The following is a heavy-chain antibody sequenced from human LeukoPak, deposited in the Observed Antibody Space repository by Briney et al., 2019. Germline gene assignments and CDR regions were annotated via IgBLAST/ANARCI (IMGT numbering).Heavy chain of an antibody. CDR3: ARDSLYYYGMDV. CDR1: GYTLTELS. Sequence: ASVKVSCKVSGYTLTELSMHWVRQAPGKGLEWMGGFDPEDGETIYAQKLQGRVTMTTDTSTSTAYMELRSLRSDDTAVYYCARDSLYYYGMDVWGQGTTVTVSS. CDR2: FDPEDGET. V-gene: IGHV1-24*01. J-gene: IGHJ6*02.